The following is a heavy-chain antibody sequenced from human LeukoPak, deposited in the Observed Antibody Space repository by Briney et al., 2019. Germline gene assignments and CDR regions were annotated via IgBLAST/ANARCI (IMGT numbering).Heavy chain of an antibody. J-gene: IGHJ4*02. CDR2: IVVGGGNT. CDR3: AAARHSGSYYSDY. CDR1: GFTFTSSA. Sequence: ASVKVSCKASGFTFTSSAMQWVRQARGQRLEWIGWIVVGGGNTNYAQKFQERVTITRDMSTSTAYMELSSLRSEDTAVYYCAAARHSGSYYSDYWGQGTLVTVSS. V-gene: IGHV1-58*02. D-gene: IGHD1-26*01.